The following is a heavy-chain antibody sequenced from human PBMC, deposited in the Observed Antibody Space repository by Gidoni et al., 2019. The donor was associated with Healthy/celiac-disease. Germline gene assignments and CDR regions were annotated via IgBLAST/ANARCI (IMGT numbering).Heavy chain of an antibody. D-gene: IGHD2-15*01. J-gene: IGHJ4*02. V-gene: IGHV3-30*01. Sequence: QVQLVESGGGVVQPGRSLRLSCAASGFTCSSYAMHWVRQAPGKGLEWVAVISYDGSNKYYADSVKGRFTISRDNSKNTLYLQMNSLRAEDTAVYYCARDRLGYCSGGSCYVFDYWGQGTLVTVSS. CDR3: ARDRLGYCSGGSCYVFDY. CDR1: GFTCSSYA. CDR2: ISYDGSNK.